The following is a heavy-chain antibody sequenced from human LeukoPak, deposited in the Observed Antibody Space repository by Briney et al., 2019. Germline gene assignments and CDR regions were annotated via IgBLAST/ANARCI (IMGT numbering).Heavy chain of an antibody. CDR2: IYSGGST. V-gene: IGHV3-53*01. Sequence: GGSLRLSCAGSGFTVSSNYMSWVRQAPGKGLEWVSVIYSGGSTYYADSVKGRFTISRDNSKNTLYLQMNSLRAEDTAVYYCARDSLPGQAAAGIENWFDPWGQGTLVTVSS. CDR3: ARDSLPGQAAAGIENWFDP. D-gene: IGHD6-13*01. CDR1: GFTVSSNY. J-gene: IGHJ5*02.